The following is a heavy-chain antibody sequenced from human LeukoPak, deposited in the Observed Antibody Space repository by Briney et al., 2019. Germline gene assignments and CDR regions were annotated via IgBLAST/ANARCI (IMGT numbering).Heavy chain of an antibody. V-gene: IGHV1-24*01. J-gene: IGHJ4*02. D-gene: IGHD2-2*01. CDR3: AAPLVVPAAMGVGNYYFDY. CDR2: FDPEDGET. CDR1: GYTLTELS. Sequence: ASVKVSCKVSGYTLTELSMHWVRQAPGKGLEWMGGFDPEDGETIYAQRFQGRVTMTEDTSTDTAYMELSSLRSEDTAVYYCAAPLVVPAAMGVGNYYFDYWGQGTLVTVSS.